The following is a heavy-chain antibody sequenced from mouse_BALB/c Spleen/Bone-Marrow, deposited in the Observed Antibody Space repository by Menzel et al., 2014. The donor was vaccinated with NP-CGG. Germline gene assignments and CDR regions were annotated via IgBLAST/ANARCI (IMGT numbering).Heavy chain of an antibody. J-gene: IGHJ4*01. CDR1: GFTFSSYA. D-gene: IGHD1-2*01. V-gene: IGHV5-9-3*01. CDR3: ARHFITTATGAMDY. Sequence: DVRLVESGGGLVKPGGSLKLSCAASGFTFSSYAMSWVRQTPEKRLEWVATISSGGSYTYYPDSVKGRFTISRDNAKNTLYLQMSSLRSEDTAMYYYARHFITTATGAMDYWGQGTSVTVSS. CDR2: ISSGGSYT.